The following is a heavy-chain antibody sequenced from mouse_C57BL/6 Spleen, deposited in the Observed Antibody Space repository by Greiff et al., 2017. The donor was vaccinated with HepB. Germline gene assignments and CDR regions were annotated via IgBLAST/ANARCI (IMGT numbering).Heavy chain of an antibody. Sequence: VQLQQSGAELVRPGASVKLSCTASGFNIKDYYMHWVKQRPEQGLEWIGRIDPEDGDTEYAPKFQGKATMTADTSSNTAYLQLSSLTSEDTAVYYCTTDYSNYGGRYYAMDYWGQGTSVTVSS. CDR3: TTDYSNYGGRYYAMDY. J-gene: IGHJ4*01. CDR2: IDPEDGDT. V-gene: IGHV14-1*01. D-gene: IGHD2-5*01. CDR1: GFNIKDYY.